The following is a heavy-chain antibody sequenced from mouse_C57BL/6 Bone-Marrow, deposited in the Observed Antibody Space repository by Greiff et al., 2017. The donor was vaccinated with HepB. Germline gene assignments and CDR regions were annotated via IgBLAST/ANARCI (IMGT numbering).Heavy chain of an antibody. V-gene: IGHV1-42*01. D-gene: IGHD1-1*01. Sequence: QLQQSGPELVKPGASVKISCKASGYSFTGYYMNWVKQSPEKSLEWIGEINPSTGGTTYNQKFKAKATLTVDKSSSTAYMQLKSLTSEDSAVYYCARGLVADWYFDVWGTGTTVTVSS. CDR1: GYSFTGYY. CDR3: ARGLVADWYFDV. CDR2: INPSTGGT. J-gene: IGHJ1*03.